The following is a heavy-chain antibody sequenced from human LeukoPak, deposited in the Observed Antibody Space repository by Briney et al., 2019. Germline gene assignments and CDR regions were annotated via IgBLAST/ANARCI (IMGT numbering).Heavy chain of an antibody. CDR2: INSDGSHT. CDR3: AREAPNDFSIDY. Sequence: GGSLRLSCAASGFTFSSYWMHWVRQAPGKGLVWVSRINSDGSHTIHADSVKGRFTISRDNAKNTLYLQINSLRAEDTAVYYCAREAPNDFSIDYWGQGTLVTVSS. D-gene: IGHD2/OR15-2a*01. V-gene: IGHV3-74*01. CDR1: GFTFSSYW. J-gene: IGHJ4*02.